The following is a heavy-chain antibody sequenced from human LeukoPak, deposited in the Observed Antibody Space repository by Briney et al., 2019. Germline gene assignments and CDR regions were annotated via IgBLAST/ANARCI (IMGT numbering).Heavy chain of an antibody. CDR1: GFTFSTYG. Sequence: GGSLRLSCAASGFTFSTYGMHWVRQAPGKGLEWVAVIWFDGNNYYYADSVKGRFTISRDNSTNMLYLQMNSLRAEDTAVYYCARDLNPYCGGDCWFDYWGQGTLVTVSS. J-gene: IGHJ4*02. CDR3: ARDLNPYCGGDCWFDY. D-gene: IGHD2-21*02. CDR2: IWFDGNNY. V-gene: IGHV3-33*01.